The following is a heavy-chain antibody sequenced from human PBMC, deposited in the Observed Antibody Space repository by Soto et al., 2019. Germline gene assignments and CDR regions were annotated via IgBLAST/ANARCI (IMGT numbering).Heavy chain of an antibody. J-gene: IGHJ1*01. CDR2: IYYTGGT. CDR1: GDSISTRSNY. Sequence: SETLSLTCTVSGDSISTRSNYWAWIRQPPGKGLEWIGSIYYTGGTYYNPSLKSRVTLFLDTSKNQFSLNLNSVTAADTAVYYCAREGPPIRAHNPPEYCTHWGQGTPVTVS. D-gene: IGHD2-21*02. V-gene: IGHV4-39*02. CDR3: AREGPPIRAHNPPEYCTH.